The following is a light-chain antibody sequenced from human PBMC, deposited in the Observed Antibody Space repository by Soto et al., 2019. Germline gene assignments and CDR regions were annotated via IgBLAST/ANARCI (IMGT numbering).Light chain of an antibody. CDR1: SSDVRSYNL. CDR2: EVS. J-gene: IGLJ1*01. V-gene: IGLV2-23*02. CDR3: CSYASSTSYV. Sequence: QSVLTQPASVSGSPGQSITISCTGTSSDVRSYNLVSWYQQHPGKAHKLMIYEVSKRPSGVSNSFSGSKSGNTASLTISWLQAEDEADYYCCSYASSTSYVFGTGTKVTVL.